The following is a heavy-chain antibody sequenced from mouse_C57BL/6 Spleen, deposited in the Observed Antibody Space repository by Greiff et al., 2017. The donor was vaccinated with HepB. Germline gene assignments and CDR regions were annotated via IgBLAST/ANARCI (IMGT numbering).Heavy chain of an antibody. CDR3: ARSGVYWYFDV. CDR1: GYTFTDYY. D-gene: IGHD3-1*01. CDR2: INPNNGGT. J-gene: IGHJ1*03. V-gene: IGHV1-26*01. Sequence: EVQLQQSGPELVKPGASVKISCKASGYTFTDYYMNWVKQSHGKSLEWIGDINPNNGGTSYNQKFKGKATLTVDKSSSTAYMELRSLTSEDSAVYYCARSGVYWYFDVWGTGTTFTVSS.